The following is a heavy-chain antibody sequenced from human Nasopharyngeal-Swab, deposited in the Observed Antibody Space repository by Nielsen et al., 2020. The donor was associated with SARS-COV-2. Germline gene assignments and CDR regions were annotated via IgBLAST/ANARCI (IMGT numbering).Heavy chain of an antibody. D-gene: IGHD3-3*02. V-gene: IGHV3-30*18. J-gene: IGHJ4*02. CDR2: ISYDGSNK. CDR3: AKDRSRGIFGVVIITYYFDY. Sequence: WIRQPPGKGLEWVAVISYDGSNKYYADSVKGRFTISRGNSKNTLYLQMNSLRAEDTAVYYCAKDRSRGIFGVVIITYYFDYWGQGTLVTVSS.